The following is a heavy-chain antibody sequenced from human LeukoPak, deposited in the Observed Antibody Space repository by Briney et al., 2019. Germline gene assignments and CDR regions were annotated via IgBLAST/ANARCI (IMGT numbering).Heavy chain of an antibody. CDR3: ARYTVVVPDAIFFYYYYGMDV. CDR1: RFTPTSYS. D-gene: IGHD2-2*01. V-gene: IGHV3-21*01. CDR2: IIISIRYI. J-gene: IGHJ6*02. Sequence: RGSLRLSCAASRFTPTSYSTSWVRQAPGEGLGWVSSIIISIRYIYSADAVKGTFTISRDNAKHSLHLKMNSLRAEDTAVYYCARYTVVVPDAIFFYYYYGMDVWGQGTTVTVSS.